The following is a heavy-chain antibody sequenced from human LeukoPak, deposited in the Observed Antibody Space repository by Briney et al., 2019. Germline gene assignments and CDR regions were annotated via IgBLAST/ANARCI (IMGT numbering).Heavy chain of an antibody. CDR3: ARGGGGYDFWSGYKSY. D-gene: IGHD3-3*01. CDR2: INPSVGSP. V-gene: IGHV1-46*01. CDR1: GYTFTSYY. Sequence: ASVKVSCKASGYTFTSYYMHSVRQAPGPGLEWMGIINPSVGSPSYAPKFHGRVTMTRDMSTSTVYMDLSSLRSEATALYYFARGGGGYDFWSGYKSYWGQGTLVTVSS. J-gene: IGHJ4*02.